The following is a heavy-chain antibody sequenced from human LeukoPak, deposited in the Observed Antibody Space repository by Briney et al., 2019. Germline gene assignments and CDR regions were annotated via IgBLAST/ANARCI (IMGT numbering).Heavy chain of an antibody. J-gene: IGHJ4*02. Sequence: PSETLSLTCAVYGGSFSGYYWSWIRQPPGKGLEWIGEINHSGSTNHNPSLKSRVTISVDTSKNQFSLKLSSVTAADTAVYYCARGKMGRQLWTKGPFDYWGQGTLVTVSS. D-gene: IGHD5-18*01. CDR1: GGSFSGYY. CDR2: INHSGST. CDR3: ARGKMGRQLWTKGPFDY. V-gene: IGHV4-34*01.